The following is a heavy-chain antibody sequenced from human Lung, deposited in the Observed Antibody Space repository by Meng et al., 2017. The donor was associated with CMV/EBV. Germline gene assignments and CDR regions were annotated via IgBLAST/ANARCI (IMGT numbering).Heavy chain of an antibody. CDR2: ISHAGTT. Sequence: GSLRLSCRVYGGSIIGYFWSWIRQPPGKGLEWIGEISHAGTTNYNPSLKSRVSLSLDMSKHQFSLNLSSLTAADTAVYYCARVSSVSSSSLWGQGTLVPVSS. CDR1: GGSIIGYF. CDR3: ARVSSVSSSSL. V-gene: IGHV4-34*01. J-gene: IGHJ4*02. D-gene: IGHD6-6*01.